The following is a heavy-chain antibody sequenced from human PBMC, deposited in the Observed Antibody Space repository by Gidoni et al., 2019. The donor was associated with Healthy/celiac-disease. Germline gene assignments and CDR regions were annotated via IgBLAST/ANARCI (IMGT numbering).Heavy chain of an antibody. J-gene: IGHJ6*02. Sequence: EVQLVESGGGLVKPGGALRLSCAAAGFTFSSYSMNWVRQAPGKGLECVSSISSSSIYIYYADSVKGRFTISRDNAKTSLYLQMNSLRAEDTAVYYCARDKVVVAAMGDGHYYYGMDVLGQGTTVTVSS. CDR3: ARDKVVVAAMGDGHYYYGMDV. CDR1: GFTFSSYS. D-gene: IGHD2-15*01. CDR2: ISSSSIYI. V-gene: IGHV3-21*01.